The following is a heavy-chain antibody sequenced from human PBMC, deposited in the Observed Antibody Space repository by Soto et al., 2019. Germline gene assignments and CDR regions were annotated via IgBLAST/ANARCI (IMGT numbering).Heavy chain of an antibody. V-gene: IGHV1-69*13. CDR1: VGTFSSYA. J-gene: IGHJ3*02. Sequence: ASVKVSCKASVGTFSSYAISWVRQAPGQGLEWMGGNIPIFGTANYAQQLQDRATITADASTSTAYMELSSLGSEDTAVYSCARDSHECSSTSCYTFRGEEYAFDIWGQGTMVTVSS. CDR2: NIPIFGTA. CDR3: ARDSHECSSTSCYTFRGEEYAFDI. D-gene: IGHD2-2*02.